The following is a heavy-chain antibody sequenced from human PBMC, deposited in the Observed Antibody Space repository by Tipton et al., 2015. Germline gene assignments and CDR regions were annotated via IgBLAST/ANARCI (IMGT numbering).Heavy chain of an antibody. CDR3: ARDPRDGYGHFDS. V-gene: IGHV4-59*01. J-gene: IGHJ4*01. CDR1: GGFIHDYF. Sequence: TLSLTCTVSGGFIHDYFWSWLRQPPGKGLEWIGYVHYTGSTNFNPSLRSRVTMSVDTSRKQFSLNVTSVTGADTAVYYCARDPRDGYGHFDSWGQGILVTVSS. CDR2: VHYTGST. D-gene: IGHD5-18*01.